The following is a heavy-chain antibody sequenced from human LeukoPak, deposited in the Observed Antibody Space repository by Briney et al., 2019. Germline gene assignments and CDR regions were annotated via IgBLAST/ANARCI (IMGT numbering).Heavy chain of an antibody. J-gene: IGHJ4*02. Sequence: GGSLRLSCAASGFTFSSYSINWVRQAPGKGLEWVSSISSSSSYIYYADSVKGRFTISRDNAKNSLYLQMNSLRAEDTAVYYCAKPPAALTFCFDYWGQGTLVTVSS. CDR1: GFTFSSYS. V-gene: IGHV3-21*01. CDR2: ISSSSSYI. D-gene: IGHD6-13*01. CDR3: AKPPAALTFCFDY.